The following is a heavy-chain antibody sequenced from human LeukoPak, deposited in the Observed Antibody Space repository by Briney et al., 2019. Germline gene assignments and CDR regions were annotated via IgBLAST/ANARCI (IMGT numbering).Heavy chain of an antibody. CDR3: ARKKTAAGVFDY. Sequence: GGSLRLSCAASEFTFSDYSMNWIRQAPGKGLEWISHISSSGSAIYYADSVKGRFTISRDNAKNSLYLQLNSLRAEDTAVYYCARKKTAAGVFDYWGQGILVTVSS. J-gene: IGHJ4*02. V-gene: IGHV3-11*01. CDR1: EFTFSDYS. D-gene: IGHD6-13*01. CDR2: ISSSGSAI.